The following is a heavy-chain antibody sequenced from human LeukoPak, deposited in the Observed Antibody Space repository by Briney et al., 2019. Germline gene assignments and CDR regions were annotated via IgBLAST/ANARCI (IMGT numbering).Heavy chain of an antibody. J-gene: IGHJ6*04. CDR1: GFPFRDYY. CDR3: AREVVIFPDYYYYGMDV. V-gene: IGHV3-11*01. Sequence: GGSLRLSCAASGFPFRDYYMTWIRQAPGKGLEWISYISRSGDTLYYADSVEGRFTISRDNAKNSLFLQMNSLRADDTAVYYCAREVVIFPDYYYYGMDVWGKGTTVTVSS. D-gene: IGHD2/OR15-2a*01. CDR2: ISRSGDTL.